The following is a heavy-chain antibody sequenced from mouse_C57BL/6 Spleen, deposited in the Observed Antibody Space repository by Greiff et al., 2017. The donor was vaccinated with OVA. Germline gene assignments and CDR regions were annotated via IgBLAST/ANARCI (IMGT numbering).Heavy chain of an antibody. D-gene: IGHD2-4*01. J-gene: IGHJ2*01. CDR1: GYTFTGYW. CDR2: ILTGSGST. Sequence: VQLQQSGAELMKPGASVKLSCKATGYTFTGYWIEWVKQRPGHGLEWIGEILTGSGSTNYNEKFKGKATFTADKSSNTAYMQLSSLTPEDSAIYDWARGDDYDGGDYWGQGTTLTVSS. CDR3: ARGDDYDGGDY. V-gene: IGHV1-9*01.